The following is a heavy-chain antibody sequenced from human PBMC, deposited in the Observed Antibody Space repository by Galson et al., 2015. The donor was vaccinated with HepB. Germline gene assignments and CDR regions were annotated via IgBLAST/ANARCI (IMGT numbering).Heavy chain of an antibody. Sequence: SVKVSCKASGYTFTSYYMHWVRQAPGQGLEWMGIINPSGGSTSYAQKFQGRVTMTRDTSTSTVYMELSSLRSEDTAVYYCARVEMATIEGHGAFDIWGQGTMVTVSS. V-gene: IGHV1-46*01. D-gene: IGHD5-24*01. J-gene: IGHJ3*02. CDR2: INPSGGST. CDR3: ARVEMATIEGHGAFDI. CDR1: GYTFTSYY.